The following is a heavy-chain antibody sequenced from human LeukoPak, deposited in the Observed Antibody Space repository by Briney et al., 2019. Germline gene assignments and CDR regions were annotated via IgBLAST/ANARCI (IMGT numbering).Heavy chain of an antibody. D-gene: IGHD5-12*01. J-gene: IGHJ6*02. CDR2: IIPILGIA. V-gene: IGHV1-69*04. CDR3: ASVDTVANAKYYYYGMDV. CDR1: GGTFSSYA. Sequence: ASVKVSCKASGGTFSSYAISWVRQAPGQGLEWMGRIIPILGIANYAQKFQGRVTITADKSTSTAYMELSSLRSEDTAVYYCASVDTVANAKYYYYGMDVWGQGTTVTVSS.